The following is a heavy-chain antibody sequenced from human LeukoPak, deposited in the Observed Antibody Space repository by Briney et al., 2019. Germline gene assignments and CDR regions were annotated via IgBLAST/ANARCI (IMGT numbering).Heavy chain of an antibody. D-gene: IGHD3-10*01. Sequence: ASVKVSCKASGGTFSSYAISWVRQAPGQGLEWMGGIIPIFGTANYAQKFQGRVTITADKSTSTAYMELSSLRSEDTAVYYCAIYGSGSYPNDYWGQGTLVTASS. V-gene: IGHV1-69*06. CDR3: AIYGSGSYPNDY. CDR2: IIPIFGTA. CDR1: GGTFSSYA. J-gene: IGHJ4*02.